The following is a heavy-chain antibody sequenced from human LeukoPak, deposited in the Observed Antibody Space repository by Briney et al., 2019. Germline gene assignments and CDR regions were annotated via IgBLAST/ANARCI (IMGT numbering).Heavy chain of an antibody. J-gene: IGHJ5*02. V-gene: IGHV4-59*08. CDR2: FYYSGST. CDR3: ARQASYDILAGYNWFDP. Sequence: SETLSLTCSVCGGSISSYYWRWMRQPPGEGREWIGNFYYSGSTNYNPSLKSRVTISVDTSKNQFSLKLNSVTAADTAVYYCARQASYDILAGYNWFDPWGQGTLVTVSS. D-gene: IGHD3-9*01. CDR1: GGSISSYY.